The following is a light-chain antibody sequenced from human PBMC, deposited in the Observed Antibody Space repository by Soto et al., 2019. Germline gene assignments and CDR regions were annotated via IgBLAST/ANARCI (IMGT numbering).Light chain of an antibody. J-gene: IGKJ3*01. CDR2: DAS. CDR3: QKSDHLPL. CDR1: QDIGNA. Sequence: DIQMTQSPPSLSASVGDIVTITCQASQDIGNALNWFQHKPGKAPNLVIYDASNLEIGVPSRFRGSGSGTDFTFTIPSLRPEDIATYYCQKSDHLPLFGPGTKVESK. V-gene: IGKV1-33*01.